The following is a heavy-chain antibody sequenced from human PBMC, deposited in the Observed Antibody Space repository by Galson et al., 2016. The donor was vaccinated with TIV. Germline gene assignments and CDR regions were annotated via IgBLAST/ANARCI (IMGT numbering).Heavy chain of an antibody. CDR1: GFSLSTSGVA. CDR2: IYWDDDK. CDR3: AHLATKPTSRHAFEI. Sequence: PALVKPPQTLTLTCTVSGFSLSTSGVAVGWIRQPPGKALEWLALIYWDDDKRYSPSLKSRFTITKDTSKTHVVLTMTNMDPVDTATYYCAHLATKPTSRHAFEIWGQGTVVTVSS. J-gene: IGHJ3*02. D-gene: IGHD1/OR15-1a*01. V-gene: IGHV2-5*02.